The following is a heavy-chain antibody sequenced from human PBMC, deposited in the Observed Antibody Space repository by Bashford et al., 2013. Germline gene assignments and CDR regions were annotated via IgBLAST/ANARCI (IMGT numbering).Heavy chain of an antibody. CDR3: AKTSCSGGSCPYDY. V-gene: IGHV3-74*01. J-gene: IGHJ4*02. Sequence: GSLRLSCVGSAFTFSSYWMHWVRQGPGKGLAWVASIKSDGSRTGYADSVKGRFTIFRDNARNTLYLQMNSLGAEDTAVYYCAKTSCSGGSCPYDYWGQGTLVTVSS. D-gene: IGHD2-15*01. CDR1: AFTFSSYW. CDR2: IKSDGSRT.